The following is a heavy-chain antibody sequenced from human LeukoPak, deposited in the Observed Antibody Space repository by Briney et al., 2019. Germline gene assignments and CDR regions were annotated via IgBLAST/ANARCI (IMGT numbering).Heavy chain of an antibody. Sequence: SETLSLTCTVSGGSISTYYWTWIRQPPGKGLEWIGYISYSGSTDYNPSLKSRVTMSVDMSKNQFSLKLTSVTATDTAVYYCARRGVEMAAIRPDNWFDPWGQGTLVTVSS. V-gene: IGHV4-59*08. CDR3: ARRGVEMAAIRPDNWFDP. CDR1: GGSISTYY. CDR2: ISYSGST. J-gene: IGHJ5*02. D-gene: IGHD5-24*01.